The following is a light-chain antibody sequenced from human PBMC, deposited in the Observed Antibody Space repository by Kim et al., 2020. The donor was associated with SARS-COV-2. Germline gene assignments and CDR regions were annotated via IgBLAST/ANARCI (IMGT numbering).Light chain of an antibody. V-gene: IGLV3-19*01. CDR3: NSRDSNDNVV. J-gene: IGLJ2*01. CDR2: GKN. Sequence: ALRLTVRITCHSDRLRIFYPTSYQQKPVQAPIVVIYGKNHPPSVIPDRFTGSSSGNTASLTITGTQACDEADYYCNSRDSNDNVVFGGVTQLTVL. CDR1: RLRIFY.